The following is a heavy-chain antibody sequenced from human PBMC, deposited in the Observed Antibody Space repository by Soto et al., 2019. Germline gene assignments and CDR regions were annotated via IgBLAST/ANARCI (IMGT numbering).Heavy chain of an antibody. CDR1: GYTLTCYY. Sequence: ASVKFSSSASGYTLTCYYMRCVRQSRGQGLEWMVWINPNSGGTNYAQRFQGWVTMTRDTSISTAYMELSRLRSDDTAVYYCARRAAAGQLYYYGMDVWGQGTTVTVSS. CDR3: ARRAAAGQLYYYGMDV. V-gene: IGHV1-2*04. CDR2: INPNSGGT. J-gene: IGHJ6*02. D-gene: IGHD6-13*01.